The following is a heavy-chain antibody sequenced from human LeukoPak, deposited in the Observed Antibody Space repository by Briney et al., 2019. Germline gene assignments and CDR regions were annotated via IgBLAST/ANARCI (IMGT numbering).Heavy chain of an antibody. CDR3: AGHHPRNTVDF. Sequence: SPSETLSLTCTVSGGSISSYYWSWIRQPAGKGLEWIGRIYTSGSTNYNPSLKSRVTMSVDTSKNQFSLKLSFVTAADTAVYYCAGHHPRNTVDFWGQGTLVTVSS. V-gene: IGHV4-4*07. J-gene: IGHJ4*02. D-gene: IGHD2-8*02. CDR2: IYTSGST. CDR1: GGSISSYY.